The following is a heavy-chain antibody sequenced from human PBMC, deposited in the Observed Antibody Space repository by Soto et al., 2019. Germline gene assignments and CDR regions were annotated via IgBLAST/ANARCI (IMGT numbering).Heavy chain of an antibody. Sequence: PGGSLRLSCAASGFTFSSYGMHWVRQAPGKGLEWVAVISYDGSNKYYADSVKGRFTISRDNSKNTLYLQMNSLRAEDTAVYYCAKDGGGYSGSGYYWGQGTLVTVSS. V-gene: IGHV3-30*18. J-gene: IGHJ4*02. CDR3: AKDGGGYSGSGYY. D-gene: IGHD5-12*01. CDR2: ISYDGSNK. CDR1: GFTFSSYG.